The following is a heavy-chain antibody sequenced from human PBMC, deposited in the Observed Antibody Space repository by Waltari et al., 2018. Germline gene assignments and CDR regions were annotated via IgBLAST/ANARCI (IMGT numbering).Heavy chain of an antibody. Sequence: EGPLVESGGGLVKPGGSLILSCVAFGFSFSDAWMNWVRQAPGKGLEWVGRIKRQSDGGTTGYATPVKGRFIISRDDSKNTLSLQMNSLKTEDTAVYYCTTGRDEIWGQGSLVTVSS. CDR3: TTGRDEI. CDR1: GFSFSDAW. J-gene: IGHJ4*02. V-gene: IGHV3-15*07. CDR2: IKRQSDGGTT.